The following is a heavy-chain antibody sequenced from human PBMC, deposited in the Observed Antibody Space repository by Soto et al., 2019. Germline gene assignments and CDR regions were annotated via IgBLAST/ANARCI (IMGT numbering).Heavy chain of an antibody. CDR2: IYYSGST. CDR1: GGSISSYY. V-gene: IGHV4-59*08. Sequence: QVQLQESGPGLVKPSETLSLTCTVSGGSISSYYWSWIRQPPGKGLEWIGYIYYSGSTNYNPSLKSRVTISVDTSKNQFSLNLSSVTAADTAVYYCARQSLRLYYFDYWGQGTLVTVSS. D-gene: IGHD6-25*01. J-gene: IGHJ4*02. CDR3: ARQSLRLYYFDY.